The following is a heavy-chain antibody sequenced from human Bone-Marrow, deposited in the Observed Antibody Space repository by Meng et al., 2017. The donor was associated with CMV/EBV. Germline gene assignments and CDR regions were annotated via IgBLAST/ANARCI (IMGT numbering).Heavy chain of an antibody. D-gene: IGHD3-10*01. J-gene: IGHJ4*02. CDR1: GFTFGDYA. Sequence: GEPLKISCTASGFTFGDYAMSWVRQAPGKGLEWVGFIRSKAYGGITEYAASVKGRFTISRDDSKSIAYLQMNSLKTEDTAVYDCTSHGFGQNGGQGTLVTASS. V-gene: IGHV3-49*04. CDR3: TSHGFGQN. CDR2: IRSKAYGGIT.